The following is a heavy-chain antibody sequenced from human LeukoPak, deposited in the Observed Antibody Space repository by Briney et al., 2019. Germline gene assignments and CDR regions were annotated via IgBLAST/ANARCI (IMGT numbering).Heavy chain of an antibody. CDR3: AASTYYYGSGGDAFDI. D-gene: IGHD3-10*01. CDR2: IVVGSGNT. Sequence: SVKVSCKASGFTFTISAVQWVRQARGQRLEWIGWIVVGSGNTNYAQKFQERVTITRDMSTSTAYMELSSLRSEDTAVYYCAASTYYYGSGGDAFDIWGQGTMVTVSS. J-gene: IGHJ3*02. V-gene: IGHV1-58*01. CDR1: GFTFTISA.